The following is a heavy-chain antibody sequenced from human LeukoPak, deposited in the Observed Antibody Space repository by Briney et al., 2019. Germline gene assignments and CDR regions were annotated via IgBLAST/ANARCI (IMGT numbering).Heavy chain of an antibody. V-gene: IGHV1-18*01. CDR3: ARELAAAPGSWMGL. Sequence: ASVKVSCKASGYTFTSYGISWVRQAPGQGLEWMGWISAYKGNTNYGQKLQGRVTMTTDTSTSTAYMELKSLRSDDTAVYYCARELAAAPGSWMGLWGQGTLVTVSS. J-gene: IGHJ4*02. D-gene: IGHD6-13*01. CDR1: GYTFTSYG. CDR2: ISAYKGNT.